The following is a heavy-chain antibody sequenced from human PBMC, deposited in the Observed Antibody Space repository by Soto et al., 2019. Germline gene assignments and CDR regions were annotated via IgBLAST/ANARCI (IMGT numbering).Heavy chain of an antibody. D-gene: IGHD1-26*01. CDR1: GGSVNNYY. CDR2: IYYSGTTT. CDR3: SRLGGSYAVPHFHY. Sequence: QVQLQESGPGLVRPSETLSLACTVSGGSVNNYYWTWIRQPPGKGLEWMGYIYYSGTTTNYNPSLKSRVTLSVDTSKNQFSLKLSSVTAADTAVYYCSRLGGSYAVPHFHYLGQGTLVTVSS. J-gene: IGHJ4*02. V-gene: IGHV4-59*08.